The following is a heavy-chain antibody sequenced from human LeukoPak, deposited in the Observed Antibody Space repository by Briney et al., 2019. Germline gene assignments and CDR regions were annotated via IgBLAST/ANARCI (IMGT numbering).Heavy chain of an antibody. D-gene: IGHD6-6*01. J-gene: IGHJ6*02. CDR1: GGTFSSYA. V-gene: IGHV1-69*13. Sequence: SVKVSRKASGGTFSSYAISWVRQAPGQGLEWMGGIIPIFGTANYAQKFQGRVTITADESTSTAYMELSSLRSEDTAVYYCARLPLRSIAVGYYGMDVWGQGTTVTVSS. CDR2: IIPIFGTA. CDR3: ARLPLRSIAVGYYGMDV.